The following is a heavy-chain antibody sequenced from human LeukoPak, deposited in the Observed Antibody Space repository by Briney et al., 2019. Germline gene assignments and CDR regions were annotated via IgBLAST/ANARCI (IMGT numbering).Heavy chain of an antibody. Sequence: SETLSLTCSVSGGSVTTYYWSWIRQPPGKGLEWIGYIYTSGGTNHNPSLKSRVTISVDTSKNQFCLKLTSVTAADTAVYYCARHLHNQPSPSFDPWGQGTLVTVSS. CDR1: GGSVTTYY. CDR2: IYTSGGT. D-gene: IGHD1-1*01. V-gene: IGHV4-4*09. CDR3: ARHLHNQPSPSFDP. J-gene: IGHJ5*02.